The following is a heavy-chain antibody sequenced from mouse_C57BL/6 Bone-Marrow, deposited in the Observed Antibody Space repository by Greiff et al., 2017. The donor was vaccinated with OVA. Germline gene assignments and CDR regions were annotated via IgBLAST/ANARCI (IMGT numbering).Heavy chain of an antibody. J-gene: IGHJ2*01. Sequence: VQLQQSGPELVKPGASVKISCKASGYSFTGYYMNWVKQSPEKSLEWIGEINPSTGGTTYNQKFKAKATLTVDKSSSTATMQLQNLASEDSAVYYCEKSGCKSEYWGQGTTLTVSS. CDR2: INPSTGGT. CDR3: EKSGCKSEY. V-gene: IGHV1-42*01. D-gene: IGHD3-1*01. CDR1: GYSFTGYY.